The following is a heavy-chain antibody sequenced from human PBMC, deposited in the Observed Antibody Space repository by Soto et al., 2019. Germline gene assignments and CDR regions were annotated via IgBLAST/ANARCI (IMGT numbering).Heavy chain of an antibody. CDR3: ARDSSGWYYYFDY. CDR1: GYSISSGYY. J-gene: IGHJ4*02. Sequence: SATLSLTCAVSGYSISSGYYWCFIRQPPGKGLEWIGSIYHSGSTYYNPSLKSRVTISVDTSKNQFSLKLSSVTAADTAVYYCARDSSGWYYYFDYWGQGTLVTVSS. CDR2: IYHSGST. D-gene: IGHD6-19*01. V-gene: IGHV4-38-2*02.